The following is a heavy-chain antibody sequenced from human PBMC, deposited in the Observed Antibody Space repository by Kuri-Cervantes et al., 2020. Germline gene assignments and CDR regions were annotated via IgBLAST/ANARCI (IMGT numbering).Heavy chain of an antibody. V-gene: IGHV4-34*01. CDR1: GGSFSGYY. CDR2: INHSGST. Sequence: SETLSLTCAVYGGSFSGYYWSWIRQPPGKGLEWIGEINHSGSTNYNSSLKSRVTISVDTSKNQFSLKLSSVTAADTAVYYCARDPAPGYYGSGTPGWFDPWGQGTLVTVSS. D-gene: IGHD3-10*01. J-gene: IGHJ5*02. CDR3: ARDPAPGYYGSGTPGWFDP.